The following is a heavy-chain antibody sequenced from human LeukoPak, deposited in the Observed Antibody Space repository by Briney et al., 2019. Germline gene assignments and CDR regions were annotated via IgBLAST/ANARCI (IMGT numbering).Heavy chain of an antibody. CDR3: VREVKGYGSSWYQNWFDP. J-gene: IGHJ5*02. CDR2: IYYSGST. V-gene: IGHV4-30-4*01. CDR1: GGSISSGDYY. Sequence: SETLSLTGTVSGGSISSGDYYWSWIRQPPGKGLEWIGYIYYSGSTYYNPSLKSRVTTSIDTSKNQFSLKMSSVTAADTAVYYCVREVKGYGSSWYQNWFDPWGQGTLVTVSS. D-gene: IGHD6-13*01.